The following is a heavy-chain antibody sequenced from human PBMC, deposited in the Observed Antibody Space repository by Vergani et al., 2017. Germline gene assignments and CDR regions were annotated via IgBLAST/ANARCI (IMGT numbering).Heavy chain of an antibody. V-gene: IGHV1-69*01. CDR3: ARDVRYCGGDCYLPHWYFDL. D-gene: IGHD2-21*02. J-gene: IGHJ2*01. Sequence: QVQLVQSGAEVKKPGSSVKVSCKASGGTFSSYAISWVRQAPGQGLEWMGGIIPIFGTANYAQKFQGRVTSTADESTSTAYMELRRLRSEDTAVYYCARDVRYCGGDCYLPHWYFDLWGRGTLVTVSS. CDR1: GGTFSSYA. CDR2: IIPIFGTA.